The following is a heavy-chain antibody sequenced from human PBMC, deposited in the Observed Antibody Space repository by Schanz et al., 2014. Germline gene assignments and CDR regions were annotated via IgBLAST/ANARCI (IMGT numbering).Heavy chain of an antibody. J-gene: IGHJ6*02. D-gene: IGHD6-13*01. V-gene: IGHV3-21*01. CDR2: LSSSGLYT. Sequence: VQLVESGGDLVQPGGSQRLSCAASGFIVSNSYIHWVRQAPGKGLEWVSSLSSSGLYTFYADLAGGRFTISRDDAKNSLFLEMNNLRTEDTAVYFCARDIKKQLVDSKDYYYGMDVWGQGTTVTVSS. CDR3: ARDIKKQLVDSKDYYYGMDV. CDR1: GFIVSNSY.